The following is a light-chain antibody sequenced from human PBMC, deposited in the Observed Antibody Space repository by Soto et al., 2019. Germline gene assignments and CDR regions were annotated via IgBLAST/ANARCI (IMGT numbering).Light chain of an antibody. CDR1: QRLLHNDGKAY. CDR3: KQSVQLPLT. Sequence: EIVMTQTPLSLSVTPGQPASISCKSSQRLLHNDGKAYLYWYLQRPGQPPQLLIYDVSKRFSGAPDRFRGSGHGADFTLKISRVEAEDVGVYYCKQSVQLPLTFGGGTKVEIK. V-gene: IGKV2D-29*01. CDR2: DVS. J-gene: IGKJ4*01.